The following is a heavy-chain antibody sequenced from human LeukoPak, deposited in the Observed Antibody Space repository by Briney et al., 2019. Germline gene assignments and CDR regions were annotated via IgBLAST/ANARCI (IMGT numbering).Heavy chain of an antibody. Sequence: GGSLRLSCAASEFTVSSNYMSWVRQAPGKGLEWVSVIYSGGSTYYADSVKGRFTISRDNSKNTLYLQMNSLRAEDTAVYYCARAPAPGYDSSGYPLWYYFDYWGQGTLVTVSS. J-gene: IGHJ4*02. CDR3: ARAPAPGYDSSGYPLWYYFDY. CDR1: EFTVSSNY. V-gene: IGHV3-66*02. D-gene: IGHD3-22*01. CDR2: IYSGGST.